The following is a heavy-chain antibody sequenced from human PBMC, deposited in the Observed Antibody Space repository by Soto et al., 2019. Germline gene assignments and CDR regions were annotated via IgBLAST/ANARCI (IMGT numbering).Heavy chain of an antibody. J-gene: IGHJ5*02. D-gene: IGHD6-13*01. V-gene: IGHV4-59*01. CDR3: ARQQELKWFDP. Sequence: PSETLSLTCTVSGGSISSSYWSWIRQPPGKGLEWIGYMYYSGASNYNPSLGSRVTISVDTSKNHFSLKLTSVTAADTAVYYCARQQELKWFDPWGQGTLVTVSS. CDR1: GGSISSSY. CDR2: MYYSGAS.